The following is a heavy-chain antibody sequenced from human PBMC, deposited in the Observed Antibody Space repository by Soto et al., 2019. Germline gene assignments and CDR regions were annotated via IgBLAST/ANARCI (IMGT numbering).Heavy chain of an antibody. CDR3: AKASGDGYIPYYFDY. CDR1: GFTFTSYG. V-gene: IGHV3-30*18. CDR2: ISYDGSNK. J-gene: IGHJ4*02. Sequence: QVQLVESGGGVVQPGRSLRLSCAASGFTFTSYGMHWVRQAPGKGLEWVAVISYDGSNKYYADSVKGRFTISRDNSKNTLYLQMNSLRAEDTAVYYCAKASGDGYIPYYFDYWGQGTLVTVSS. D-gene: IGHD5-12*01.